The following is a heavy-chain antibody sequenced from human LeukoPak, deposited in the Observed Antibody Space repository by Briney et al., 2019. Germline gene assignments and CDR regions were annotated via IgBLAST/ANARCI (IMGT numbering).Heavy chain of an antibody. CDR3: AREGNLINASDY. CDR2: INHSGST. J-gene: IGHJ4*02. V-gene: IGHV4-34*01. D-gene: IGHD2-8*01. CDR1: GGSFGGYY. Sequence: SETLSLTCAVYGGSFGGYYWSWIRQPPGKGLEWIGEINHSGSTNYNPSLKSRVTISVDTSKNQFSLKLSSVTAADTAVYYCAREGNLINASDYWGQGTLVTVSS.